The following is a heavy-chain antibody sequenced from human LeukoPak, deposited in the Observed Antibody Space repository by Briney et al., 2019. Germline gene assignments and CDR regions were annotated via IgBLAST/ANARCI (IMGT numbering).Heavy chain of an antibody. CDR2: IYYSGSA. J-gene: IGHJ3*01. CDR1: GGSISSGDYF. CDR3: ARDPHYHDRSGSFV. V-gene: IGHV4-30-4*08. Sequence: PSQTLSLTCTVSGGSISSGDYFWSWIRQPPGKGLEWIGYIYYSGSAYYNPSLRSRVTISVDTSKNQFSLRLSPVTAADPAVYYCARDPHYHDRSGSFVWGQGTMVTVSS. D-gene: IGHD3-22*01.